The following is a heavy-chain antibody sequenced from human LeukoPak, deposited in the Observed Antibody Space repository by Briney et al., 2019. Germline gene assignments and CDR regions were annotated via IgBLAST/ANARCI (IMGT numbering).Heavy chain of an antibody. V-gene: IGHV3-9*01. D-gene: IGHD3-10*01. CDR3: STGSGHAFDI. CDR2: ISWNSGSI. Sequence: GRSLRLSCAASGFTFHQYAIHWVRQVPGKGLEWVSGISWNSGSIGYADSVKGRFTISRDNAKNTLYVQMNSLRAEDTAVYYCSTGSGHAFDIWGRGTMVTVSS. J-gene: IGHJ3*02. CDR1: GFTFHQYA.